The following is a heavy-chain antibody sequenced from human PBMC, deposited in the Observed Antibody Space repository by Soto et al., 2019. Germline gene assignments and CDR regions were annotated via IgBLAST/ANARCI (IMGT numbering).Heavy chain of an antibody. V-gene: IGHV1-3*01. CDR3: ANGPRSSGWYFYYYYGMDV. CDR1: GYTFTIYA. D-gene: IGHD6-19*01. Sequence: ASVKVSCKASGYTFTIYAMHWVRQAPGQRLEWMGWINAGNGNTKYSQKFQGRVTITRDTPASTAYMELSSLRSEDTAVYYCANGPRSSGWYFYYYYGMDVWGQGTTVTVSS. J-gene: IGHJ6*02. CDR2: INAGNGNT.